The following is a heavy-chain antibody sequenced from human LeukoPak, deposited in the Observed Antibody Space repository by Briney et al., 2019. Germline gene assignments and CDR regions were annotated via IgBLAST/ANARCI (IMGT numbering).Heavy chain of an antibody. Sequence: GGSLRLSCAASGFTFSSYAMHWVRQAPGKGLEWVAVISYDGSNKYYADSVKGRFTISRDNSKNTPYLQMNSLRAEDTAVYYCARGSGYYYYYYYGMDVWGQGTTVTVSS. V-gene: IGHV3-30-3*01. CDR1: GFTFSSYA. D-gene: IGHD3-22*01. J-gene: IGHJ6*02. CDR2: ISYDGSNK. CDR3: ARGSGYYYYYYYGMDV.